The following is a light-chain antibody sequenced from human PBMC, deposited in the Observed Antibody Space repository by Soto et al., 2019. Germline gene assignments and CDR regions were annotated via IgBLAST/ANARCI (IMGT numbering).Light chain of an antibody. CDR3: QQYTSYPWT. Sequence: DIQMTQSPSSVSASVGDRVTITCRASQSISSYLNWYQQKPGKAPKLLIYKASSLESGVPSRFSGSGSGTEFTLTISSLQPDDFATYYCQQYTSYPWTFGQGTKVDI. CDR1: QSISSY. V-gene: IGKV1-5*03. J-gene: IGKJ1*01. CDR2: KAS.